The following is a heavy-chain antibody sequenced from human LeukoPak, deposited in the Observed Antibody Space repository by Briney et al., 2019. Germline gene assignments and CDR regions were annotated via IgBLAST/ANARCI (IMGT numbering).Heavy chain of an antibody. J-gene: IGHJ4*02. CDR3: ARDSSGDYAVDY. CDR2: ISYDGSKN. D-gene: IGHD4-17*01. V-gene: IGHV3-30*04. Sequence: GGSLGLSCAASGFTFSSHAIHWVRQAPGKGLEWVAFISYDGSKNYYADSVKGRFTISRDNSRNTLYLQMNSLRAEDTAVYYCARDSSGDYAVDYWGQGTLVSVSS. CDR1: GFTFSSHA.